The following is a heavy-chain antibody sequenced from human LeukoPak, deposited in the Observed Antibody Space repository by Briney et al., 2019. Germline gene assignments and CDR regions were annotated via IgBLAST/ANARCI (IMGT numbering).Heavy chain of an antibody. V-gene: IGHV4-59*08. D-gene: IGHD3-10*01. Sequence: SETLSLTCTVSGGSISSYYWSWIRQPPGKGLEWIGYIYYSGSTNYNPSLKSRVTISVDTSKNQFSLKLSSVTAADTAVYYCAGGGSGSYYPYDYFDYWGQGTLVTVSS. CDR3: AGGGSGSYYPYDYFDY. J-gene: IGHJ4*02. CDR2: IYYSGST. CDR1: GGSISSYY.